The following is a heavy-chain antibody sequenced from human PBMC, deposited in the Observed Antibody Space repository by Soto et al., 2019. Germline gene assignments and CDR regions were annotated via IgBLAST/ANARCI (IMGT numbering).Heavy chain of an antibody. D-gene: IGHD6-13*01. Sequence: QVQLVQSGAEVKKPGASVKVSCKASGYTFTSYGISWVRQAPGQGLEWMGWISAYNGNTNYAQKLQGRVTMTTDTSTSTAYMELRSLRSDDTAVYYCAREVEGSSLVMGNYYYYGMDVWGQGTTVTVSS. CDR3: AREVEGSSLVMGNYYYYGMDV. J-gene: IGHJ6*02. V-gene: IGHV1-18*01. CDR1: GYTFTSYG. CDR2: ISAYNGNT.